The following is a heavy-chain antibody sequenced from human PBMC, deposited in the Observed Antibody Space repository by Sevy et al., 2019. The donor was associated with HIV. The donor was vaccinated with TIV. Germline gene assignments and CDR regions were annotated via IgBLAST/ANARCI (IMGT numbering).Heavy chain of an antibody. D-gene: IGHD6-13*01. CDR3: ARGKTAAAGAYYYYGMDV. Sequence: GESLKISCAASGFTFSSYAMHWVRQAPGKGLEWVAVISYDGSNKYYADSVKGRFTISRDNSKITLYLQMNSLRAEDTAVYYCARGKTAAAGAYYYYGMDVWGQGTTVTVSS. CDR2: ISYDGSNK. CDR1: GFTFSSYA. V-gene: IGHV3-30-3*01. J-gene: IGHJ6*02.